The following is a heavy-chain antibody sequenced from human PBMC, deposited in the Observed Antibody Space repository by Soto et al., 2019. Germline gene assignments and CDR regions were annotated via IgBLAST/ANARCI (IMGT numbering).Heavy chain of an antibody. CDR3: AREVTMVRGARVYGMDV. CDR1: GGTFSSYS. J-gene: IGHJ6*02. V-gene: IGHV1-2*02. Sequence: ASVKVSCKASGGTFSSYSISWVRQAPGQGLEWMGWINPNSGGTNYAQKFQGRVTMTRDLPSSTAYMELSRLRSDDTAVYYCAREVTMVRGARVYGMDVWGQGTTVTVSS. CDR2: INPNSGGT. D-gene: IGHD3-10*01.